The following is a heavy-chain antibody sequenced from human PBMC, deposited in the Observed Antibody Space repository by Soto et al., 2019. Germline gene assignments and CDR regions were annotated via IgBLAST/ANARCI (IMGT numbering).Heavy chain of an antibody. CDR2: ISSSSSTI. CDR3: APAADSGN. V-gene: IGHV3-48*01. J-gene: IGHJ4*02. D-gene: IGHD3-22*01. CDR1: GFTFSSYS. Sequence: EVQLVESGGGLVQPGGSLRLSCAASGFTFSSYSMNWVRQAPGKGLEWVSYISSSSSTIYYADSVKGRFTISRDNAKNLLYLQMNRLRAEDTAVYYCAPAADSGNWGQGTLVTVSS.